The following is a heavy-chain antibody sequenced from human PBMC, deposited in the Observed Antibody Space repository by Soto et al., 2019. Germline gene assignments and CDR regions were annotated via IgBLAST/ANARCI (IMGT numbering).Heavy chain of an antibody. Sequence: PSKTLSLTCRASQGPHGTSYWNWIRQTAGTGLEWIGRIYITGSTNIHPSLKSRVAMSVDTAKNQFSLKLTSATAADTAVYYCARGGRDGFDLWGQGTMVT. CDR3: ARGGRDGFDL. CDR1: QGPHGTSY. J-gene: IGHJ3*01. CDR2: IYITGST. V-gene: IGHV4-4*07. D-gene: IGHD3-10*01.